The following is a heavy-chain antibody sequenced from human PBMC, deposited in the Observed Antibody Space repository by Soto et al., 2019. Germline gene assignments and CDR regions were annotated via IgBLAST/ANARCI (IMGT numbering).Heavy chain of an antibody. CDR2: IIPILGIA. D-gene: IGHD3-10*01. V-gene: IGHV1-69*02. CDR1: GGTFSSYT. CDR3: GSSRLLWFGELLDAGPFDP. Sequence: GASVKVSCKASGGTFSSYTISWVRQAPGQGLEWMGRIIPILGIANYAQKFQGRVTITADKSTSTAYMELSSLRSEDTAVYYCGSSRLLWFGELLDAGPFDPWGQGTLVTVSS. J-gene: IGHJ5*02.